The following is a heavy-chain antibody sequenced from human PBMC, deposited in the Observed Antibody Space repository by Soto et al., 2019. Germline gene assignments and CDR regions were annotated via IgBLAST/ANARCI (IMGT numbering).Heavy chain of an antibody. Sequence: ASETLSLTCTVSGGSISSSSYYWGWIRQPPGKGLEWIGSIYYSGSTYYNPSLKSRVTISVDTSKNQFSLKLSSVTAADTAVYYCARGWGASPYYDILTGYYRDAFDIWGQGTMVTVSS. J-gene: IGHJ3*02. CDR2: IYYSGST. V-gene: IGHV4-39*01. D-gene: IGHD3-9*01. CDR1: GGSISSSSYY. CDR3: ARGWGASPYYDILTGYYRDAFDI.